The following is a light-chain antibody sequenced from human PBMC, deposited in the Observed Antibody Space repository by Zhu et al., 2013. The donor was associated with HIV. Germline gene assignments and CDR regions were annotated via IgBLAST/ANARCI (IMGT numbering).Light chain of an antibody. V-gene: IGLV2-8*01. CDR3: QSYDSSLSGLYV. CDR2: EVN. CDR1: SSDVGGYKY. Sequence: QSALTQPPSASGSPGQSVTISCTGTSSDVGGYKYVSWYQQQPGKAPKLMIFEVNKRPSGVPDRFSGSKSGNVASLTVSGLQAEDEADYYCQSYDSSLSGLYVFGTGTRVIVL. J-gene: IGLJ1*01.